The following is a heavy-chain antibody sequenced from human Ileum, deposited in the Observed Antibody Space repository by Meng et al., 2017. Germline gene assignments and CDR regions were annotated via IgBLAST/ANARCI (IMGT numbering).Heavy chain of an antibody. CDR1: GGSISRGGYY. Sequence: QVQLQESGPGLVKPSQTLSLTCTVSGGSISRGGYYWSWIRQHPGKGLEWIGYIYYSGTTYYNPSLKSRVTISVDTSKNQFSLKLSSVTAADTAAYYCAREPPAAAGTGADYWGQGTLVTVSS. J-gene: IGHJ4*02. V-gene: IGHV4-31*03. CDR3: AREPPAAAGTGADY. D-gene: IGHD6-13*01. CDR2: IYYSGTT.